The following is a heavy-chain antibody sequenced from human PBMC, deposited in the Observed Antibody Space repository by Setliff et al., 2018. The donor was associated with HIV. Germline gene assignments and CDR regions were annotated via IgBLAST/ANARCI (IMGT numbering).Heavy chain of an antibody. V-gene: IGHV7-4-1*02. J-gene: IGHJ3*02. CDR2: IDPNTGSP. CDR3: LTGRKEFDI. Sequence: GASVKVSCKASGYTITTYGLNWVRQVPGQGLEWMGWIDPNTGSPTYARGFTGRFVFSLDISVGTAFLQISSPKSEDTALYFCLTGRKEFDIWGQGTMVTVSS. CDR1: GYTITTYG. D-gene: IGHD1-1*01.